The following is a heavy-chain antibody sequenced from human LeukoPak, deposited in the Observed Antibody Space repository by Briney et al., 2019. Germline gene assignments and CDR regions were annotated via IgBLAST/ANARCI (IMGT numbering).Heavy chain of an antibody. CDR1: GGTFSSYA. CDR2: IIPIFGTA. CDR3: ARDPGYSSSWYRGTYGMDV. V-gene: IGHV1-69*13. Sequence: SVKVSCTASGGTFSSYAISWVRQAPGQGLEWMGGIIPIFGTANYAQKFQGRVTITADESTSTAYMELSSLRSEDTAVYYCARDPGYSSSWYRGTYGMDVWGQGTTVTVSS. D-gene: IGHD6-13*01. J-gene: IGHJ6*02.